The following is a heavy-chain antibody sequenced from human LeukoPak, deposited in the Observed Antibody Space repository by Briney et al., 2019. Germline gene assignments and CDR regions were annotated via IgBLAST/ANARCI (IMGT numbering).Heavy chain of an antibody. Sequence: PGGSLRLSCTASGFTFSDHFMSWVRQAPGKGLEWISYISSSNYLTNYGETVKGRFTISRDDAKNSLSLQMNNLRVEDTAVYYCARGSDGFDVWGQGTMVTVSS. V-gene: IGHV3-11*06. D-gene: IGHD6-25*01. J-gene: IGHJ3*01. CDR1: GFTFSDHF. CDR3: ARGSDGFDV. CDR2: ISSSNYLT.